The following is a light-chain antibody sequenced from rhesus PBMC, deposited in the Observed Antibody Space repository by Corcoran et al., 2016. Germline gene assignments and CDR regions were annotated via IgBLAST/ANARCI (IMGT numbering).Light chain of an antibody. CDR3: QQYSSSPYS. Sequence: DIQMTQSPSSLSASVGDTVTITCRASQSISSWLAWYQQKPGKAPKLLIYKASSLKGGVPSRFSGSGSGTDFTLTISSLPSEDFATYYCQQYSSSPYSFGQGTKVEIK. CDR2: KAS. J-gene: IGKJ2*01. CDR1: QSISSW. V-gene: IGKV1-22*01.